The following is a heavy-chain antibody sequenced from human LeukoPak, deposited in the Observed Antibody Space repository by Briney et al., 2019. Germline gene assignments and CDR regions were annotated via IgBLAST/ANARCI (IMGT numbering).Heavy chain of an antibody. J-gene: IGHJ4*02. Sequence: ASVKVSCKASGYTFTSYGISWVRQAPGQGLEWMGWISAYNGNTNYAQKLQGRVTMTTDTSTSTAYMELRSLRSDDTAVYYCAKEAWVSCSAGSCHLDYWGQGILVTVSS. CDR1: GYTFTSYG. V-gene: IGHV1-18*01. D-gene: IGHD2-15*01. CDR2: ISAYNGNT. CDR3: AKEAWVSCSAGSCHLDY.